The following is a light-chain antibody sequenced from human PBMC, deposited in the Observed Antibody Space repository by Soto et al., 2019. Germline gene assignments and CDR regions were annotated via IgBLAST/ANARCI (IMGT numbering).Light chain of an antibody. CDR2: DVS. CDR1: SSDIGNYNY. Sequence: QSALTQPASVSGSPGQSITISCAGTSSDIGNYNYVSWYQQYPGKAPKLMIYDVSSRPSGVSSRFSGSKSGNTASLTISGLQAEDEADYYCTSYTTCSTLVFGGGTKLTVL. CDR3: TSYTTCSTLV. V-gene: IGLV2-14*01. J-gene: IGLJ2*01.